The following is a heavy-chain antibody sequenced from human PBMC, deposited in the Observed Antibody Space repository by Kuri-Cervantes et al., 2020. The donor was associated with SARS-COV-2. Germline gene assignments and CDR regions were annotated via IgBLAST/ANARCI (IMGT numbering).Heavy chain of an antibody. CDR3: YCAPKEGFDS. CDR1: GYTFTSYD. D-gene: IGHD2-21*01. J-gene: IGHJ4*02. CDR2: MNPNSGNT. Sequence: ASVKVSCKASGYTFTSYDINWVRQTTGQGLEWMGWMNPNSGNTGYAQKFQGRVTITRNTSISTAYMELSSLRSGDTAIYYCYCAPKEGFDSWGQGTQVTVSS. V-gene: IGHV1-8*03.